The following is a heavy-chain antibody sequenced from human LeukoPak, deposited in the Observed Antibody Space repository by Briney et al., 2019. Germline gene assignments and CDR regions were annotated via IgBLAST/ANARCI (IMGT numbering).Heavy chain of an antibody. CDR3: ARAHLYYDSSGYYRYYFDY. J-gene: IGHJ4*02. Sequence: QPGGSLRLSCAVSGFTFSSYAMSWVRQAPGKGLERVSAISGSGGSTYYAGSVKGRFTISRDNSKNTLYLQMNSLRAEDTAVYYCARAHLYYDSSGYYRYYFDYWGQGTLVTVSS. CDR1: GFTFSSYA. D-gene: IGHD3-22*01. V-gene: IGHV3-23*01. CDR2: ISGSGGST.